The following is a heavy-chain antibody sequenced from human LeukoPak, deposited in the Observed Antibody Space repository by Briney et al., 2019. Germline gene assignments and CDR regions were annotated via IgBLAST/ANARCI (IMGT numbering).Heavy chain of an antibody. Sequence: GGSLRLSCAASGFTFSDYYMSWIRQAPGKGLEWVSYISSSGSTIYYADSVKGRFTISRDNAKNSLYLQMNSLRAEDTVVYYCARDPPYYYDSRYFQHWGQGTLVTVSS. CDR2: ISSSGSTI. D-gene: IGHD3-22*01. V-gene: IGHV3-11*01. CDR3: ARDPPYYYDSRYFQH. CDR1: GFTFSDYY. J-gene: IGHJ1*01.